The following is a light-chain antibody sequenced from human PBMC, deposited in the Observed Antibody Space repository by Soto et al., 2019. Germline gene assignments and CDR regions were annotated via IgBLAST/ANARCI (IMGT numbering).Light chain of an antibody. V-gene: IGKV3-11*01. J-gene: IGKJ4*01. CDR1: QSVSRY. CDR2: ATS. CDR3: QQRSSWPT. Sequence: EIVLTQSPATLSLSPGERATLSCRASQSVSRYLAWYQQKPGQAPRLLIYATSHRATGIPARFSGSGSGTDFTLTISSLEPEDFTVYYCQQRSSWPTFGGGTKVEIK.